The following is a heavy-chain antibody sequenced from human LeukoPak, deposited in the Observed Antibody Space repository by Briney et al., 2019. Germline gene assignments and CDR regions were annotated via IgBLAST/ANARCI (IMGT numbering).Heavy chain of an antibody. J-gene: IGHJ3*02. Sequence: GGSLRLSCAASGFTFSTYWMHWVRQAPGKGLDWVAFIRYDGSNKYYADSVKGRFTISRDNSKNTLYLQMNSLRAEDTAVYYCARVLRYDNSGHDSFDIWGQGTMVTVSS. CDR2: IRYDGSNK. CDR1: GFTFSTYW. CDR3: ARVLRYDNSGHDSFDI. D-gene: IGHD3-22*01. V-gene: IGHV3-30*02.